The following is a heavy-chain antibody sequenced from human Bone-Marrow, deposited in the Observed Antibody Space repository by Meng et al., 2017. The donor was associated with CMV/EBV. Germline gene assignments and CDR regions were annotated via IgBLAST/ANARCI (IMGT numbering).Heavy chain of an antibody. CDR3: AKDGQRGYYMEV. Sequence: GGSLRLSCAASGFTFSSYGMHWVRQAPGKGLEWVAVIWYDGSNKYYADSVKGRFTISRDNSKNTLYLQMNSLRAEDTAVYYCAKDGQRGYYMEVWGQGTTVTCSS. D-gene: IGHD5-18*01. J-gene: IGHJ6*01. CDR2: IWYDGSNK. CDR1: GFTFSSYG. V-gene: IGHV3-33*06.